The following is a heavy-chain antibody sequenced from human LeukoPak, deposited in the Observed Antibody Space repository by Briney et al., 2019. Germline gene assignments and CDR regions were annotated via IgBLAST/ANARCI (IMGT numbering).Heavy chain of an antibody. CDR1: GYTFTGYY. J-gene: IGHJ4*02. V-gene: IGHV1-2*02. Sequence: ASVKVSCKASGYTFTGYYMHWVRQAPGQGLEWMGWINPNSGGTNYAQKFQGRVTMTRDTSISTAYMELSRLRSDDTAVYYCARDLGIVVVTAMLDYWGQGTLVTVSS. CDR2: INPNSGGT. D-gene: IGHD2-21*02. CDR3: ARDLGIVVVTAMLDY.